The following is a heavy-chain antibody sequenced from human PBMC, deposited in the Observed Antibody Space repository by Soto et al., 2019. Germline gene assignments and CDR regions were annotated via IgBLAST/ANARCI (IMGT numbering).Heavy chain of an antibody. CDR1: GGSISSGDYY. D-gene: IGHD4-17*01. V-gene: IGHV4-30-4*01. CDR3: AIYGGISVSFDY. J-gene: IGHJ4*02. Sequence: QVQLQESGPGLVKPSQTLSLTCTVSGGSISSGDYYWSWIRQPPGKGLEWIGYICYSGSTYYNPSLKSRVTISVDPSTNQFSLKLSSVTAADTAVYCCAIYGGISVSFDYWGQGTLVTVSS. CDR2: ICYSGST.